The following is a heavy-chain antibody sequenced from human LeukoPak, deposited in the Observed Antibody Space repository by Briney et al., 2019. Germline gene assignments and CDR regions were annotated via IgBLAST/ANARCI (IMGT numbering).Heavy chain of an antibody. CDR2: IFYSGST. Sequence: SETLSLTCTVSGGSISSSSYYWGWIRQPPGKGLEWIGLIFYSGSTYHNPSLKSRVTISVDTSKNQFSLKASSVTAADTAVYYCARQRRYCSSTSCYFGWFDPWGQGTLVTVSS. D-gene: IGHD2-2*01. CDR3: ARQRRYCSSTSCYFGWFDP. CDR1: GGSISSSSYY. J-gene: IGHJ5*02. V-gene: IGHV4-39*01.